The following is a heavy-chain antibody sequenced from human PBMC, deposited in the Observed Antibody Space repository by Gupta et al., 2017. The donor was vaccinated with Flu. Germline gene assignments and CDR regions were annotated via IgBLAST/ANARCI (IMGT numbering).Heavy chain of an antibody. D-gene: IGHD3-10*02. Sequence: EVQLVESGGGLVQPGGSLRLSCAASGFTFDTYSMHWVRQTPGKGLMWVSRINSDGSITTYADSVKGRFTISRDNAKNTLYLQMNTLRAEDTAVYYCACSGRRIMDVWGKGTTVTVSS. CDR3: ACSGRRIMDV. CDR2: INSDGSIT. V-gene: IGHV3-74*03. J-gene: IGHJ6*04. CDR1: GFTFDTYS.